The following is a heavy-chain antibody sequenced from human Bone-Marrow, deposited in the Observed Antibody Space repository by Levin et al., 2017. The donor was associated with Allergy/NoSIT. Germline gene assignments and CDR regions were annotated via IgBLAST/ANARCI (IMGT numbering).Heavy chain of an antibody. CDR1: GFTFSSSW. CDR2: IKHDGAET. J-gene: IGHJ4*02. Sequence: PGGSLRLSCAASGFTFSSSWMSWVRQAPGKGLEWVANIKHDGAETYYVDSVKGRFTISRDNAKNSLYLQMNSLRADDMAVYYCVRDGGMSWLQYYFDYWGQGTLVTVSS. CDR3: VRDGGMSWLQYYFDY. D-gene: IGHD5-12*01. V-gene: IGHV3-7*04.